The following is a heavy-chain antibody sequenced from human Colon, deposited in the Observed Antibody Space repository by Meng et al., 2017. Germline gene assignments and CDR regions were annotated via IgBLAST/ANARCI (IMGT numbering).Heavy chain of an antibody. Sequence: QVQRVQSGAEVEKPGASVKVSCRASGYTFTDYDIAWVRQATGQGLEWMGWLSSNSGNAGYAQKFRGRVTMTRNISITTAYMELSNLTSEDTAVYYCARLVITSFDYWGQGTLVTVSS. CDR3: ARLVITSFDY. J-gene: IGHJ4*02. V-gene: IGHV1-8*01. CDR1: GYTFTDYD. D-gene: IGHD3-10*01. CDR2: LSSNSGNA.